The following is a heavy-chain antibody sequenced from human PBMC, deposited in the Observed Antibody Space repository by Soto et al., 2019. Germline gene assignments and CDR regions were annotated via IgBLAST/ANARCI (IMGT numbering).Heavy chain of an antibody. CDR3: ARDPGTTPYYYYAMAV. V-gene: IGHV1-3*04. Sequence: QVHLVQSGAEVKKPGASVKVSCKASGYTFTAYGMHWVRQAPGQGLEWMGWIDTGNGHSKYSQKFQGRVTIIRATSANTAYMELSNLRSEDTAVYYCARDPGTTPYYYYAMAVWGLGTTVTVSS. J-gene: IGHJ6*02. CDR2: IDTGNGHS. CDR1: GYTFTAYG. D-gene: IGHD4-17*01.